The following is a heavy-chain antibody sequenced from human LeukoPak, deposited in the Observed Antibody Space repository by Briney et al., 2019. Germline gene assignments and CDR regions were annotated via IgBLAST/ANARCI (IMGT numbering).Heavy chain of an antibody. CDR1: GFIFSSYN. CDR3: ARDGYSYGYGSYYYYGMDV. D-gene: IGHD5-18*01. CDR2: TSSGSSTI. V-gene: IGHV3-48*01. J-gene: IGHJ6*02. Sequence: GGSLRLSCAASGFIFSSYNMNWVRQAPGKGLEWVSYTSSGSSTIYYADSVRGRFTISRDNAKNSLYLQMSSLRAEDTAVYYCARDGYSYGYGSYYYYGMDVWGQGTTVTVSS.